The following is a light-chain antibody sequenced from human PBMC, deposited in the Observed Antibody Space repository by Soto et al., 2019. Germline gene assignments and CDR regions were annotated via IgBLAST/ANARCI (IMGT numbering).Light chain of an antibody. CDR2: GVS. Sequence: QSVLTQPASVSGSPGQSITISCTGTSSDVGGYNYVSWYQHHPGKAPKLMIYGVSNRPSGISNRFSGSKSGSTASLTISGLQAEDEADYYCGSFTSGSTYVFGTGTKVT. V-gene: IGLV2-14*01. CDR1: SSDVGGYNY. J-gene: IGLJ1*01. CDR3: GSFTSGSTYV.